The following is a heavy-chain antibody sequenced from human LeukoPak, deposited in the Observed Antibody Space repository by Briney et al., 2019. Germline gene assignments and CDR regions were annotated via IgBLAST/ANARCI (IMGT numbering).Heavy chain of an antibody. CDR2: IYPDDSQT. CDR1: GYKFTNYW. CDR3: ARALRTGQGDYVPVL. D-gene: IGHD4-17*01. V-gene: IGHV5-51*01. Sequence: GESLKTSCKASGYKFTNYWIGWVRQMPGKGLEWMTIIYPDDSQTRYSPSFQGQVTISADKSIGTMYLQWSSLKASDTAMYYCARALRTGQGDYVPVLWGQGTLVILSS. J-gene: IGHJ4*02.